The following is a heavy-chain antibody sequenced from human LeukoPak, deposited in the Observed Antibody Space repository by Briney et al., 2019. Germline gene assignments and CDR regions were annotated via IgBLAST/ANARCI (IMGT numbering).Heavy chain of an antibody. D-gene: IGHD1-26*01. CDR3: AKDRRELLWYFDY. CDR1: GFIFSSYG. CDR2: IRYDGTNK. J-gene: IGHJ4*02. V-gene: IGHV3-30*02. Sequence: GGSLRLSCAASGFIFSSYGMHWVRQAPGKGLEWVAFIRYDGTNKYYADSVKGRFTISRDNSKNTLYLQMNSLRAEDTAVYYCAKDRRELLWYFDYWGQGTLVTVSS.